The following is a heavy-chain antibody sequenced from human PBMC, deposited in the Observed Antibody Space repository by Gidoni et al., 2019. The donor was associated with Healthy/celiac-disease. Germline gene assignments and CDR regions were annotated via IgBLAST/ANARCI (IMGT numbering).Heavy chain of an antibody. CDR2: ITYDGSNK. J-gene: IGHJ4*02. CDR1: GFTFRSYA. Sequence: VQRVESGGGVVQPGRSLRRSCAASGFTFRSYAMHWVRQAPGQGLEWVAVITYDGSNKYYADTVKGRFTISRDNSKNTLYLQMNSLRAEDTDVYYCARDPSYDYVWGSYPPSYYFDYWGQGTLVTVSS. D-gene: IGHD3-16*02. V-gene: IGHV3-30*04. CDR3: ARDPSYDYVWGSYPPSYYFDY.